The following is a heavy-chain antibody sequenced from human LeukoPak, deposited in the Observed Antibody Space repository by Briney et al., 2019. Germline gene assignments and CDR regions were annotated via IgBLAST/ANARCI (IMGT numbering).Heavy chain of an antibody. D-gene: IGHD3-16*02. V-gene: IGHV3-30*04. CDR3: ARDPVRAPAGLGELSFVYYFDY. CDR2: ISYDGSNK. CDR1: GFTFSSYA. Sequence: GGSLRLSCAASGFTFSSYAMHWVRQAPGRGLQWVAVISYDGSNKYYADSVKGRFTISRDNSKNTLYLQMNSLRAEDTAVYYCARDPVRAPAGLGELSFVYYFDYWGQGTLVTVSS. J-gene: IGHJ4*02.